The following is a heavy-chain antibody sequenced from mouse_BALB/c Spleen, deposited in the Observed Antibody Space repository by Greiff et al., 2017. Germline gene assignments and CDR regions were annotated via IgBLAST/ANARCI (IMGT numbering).Heavy chain of an antibody. CDR3: VREDYYRYDAWFAY. Sequence: GGGLVQPKGSLKLSCAASGFTFNTNAMNWVRQAPGKGLEWVARIRSKSNNYATYYADSVKDRFTISRDDSQSMLYLQMNNLKTEDTAMYYCVREDYYRYDAWFAYWGQGTLVTVSA. D-gene: IGHD2-14*01. CDR2: IRSKSNNYAT. V-gene: IGHV10S3*01. CDR1: GFTFNTNA. J-gene: IGHJ3*01.